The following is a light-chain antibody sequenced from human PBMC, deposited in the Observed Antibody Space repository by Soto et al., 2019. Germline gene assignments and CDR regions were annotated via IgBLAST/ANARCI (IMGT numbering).Light chain of an antibody. CDR3: QQYNSYWT. J-gene: IGKJ1*01. V-gene: IGKV1-5*01. CDR2: DAS. CDR1: QSISSW. Sequence: DIQMTQSPSTLSASVGDRVTITCRASQSISSWLAWYQQKPGKAPKLLIYDASSLESGVPSRFSGSGSGTEFTRTISSLQPDDFATYYCQQYNSYWTFGQGTKVEI.